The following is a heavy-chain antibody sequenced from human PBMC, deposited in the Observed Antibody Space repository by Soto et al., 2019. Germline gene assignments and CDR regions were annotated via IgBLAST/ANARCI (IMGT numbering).Heavy chain of an antibody. V-gene: IGHV4-31*03. CDR3: ARDYPIAAAGTDYYYGMDV. CDR1: GGSISSGGYY. J-gene: IGHJ6*02. D-gene: IGHD6-13*01. CDR2: IYYSGST. Sequence: QVQLQESGPGLVKPSQSLSLTCTVSGGSISSGGYYWSWIRQHPGKGLEWIGYIYYSGSTYYNPSLKRRVTISVDTSKNQFSLKLSSVTAADTAVYYCARDYPIAAAGTDYYYGMDVWGQGTTVTVSS.